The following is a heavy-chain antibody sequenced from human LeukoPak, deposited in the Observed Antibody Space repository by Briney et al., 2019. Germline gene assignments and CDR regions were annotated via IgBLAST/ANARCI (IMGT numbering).Heavy chain of an antibody. CDR2: IRYDGSNK. D-gene: IGHD2-21*01. CDR1: GFTFSSYG. V-gene: IGHV3-30*02. CDR3: AREIGIHGATMGDAFDI. J-gene: IGHJ3*02. Sequence: PGGSLRLSCAASGFTFSSYGMHWVRQAPGKGLEWVAFIRYDGSNKYYADSVKGRFTISRDNSKNTLYLQMNSLRAEDTAVYYCAREIGIHGATMGDAFDIWGQGTMVTVSS.